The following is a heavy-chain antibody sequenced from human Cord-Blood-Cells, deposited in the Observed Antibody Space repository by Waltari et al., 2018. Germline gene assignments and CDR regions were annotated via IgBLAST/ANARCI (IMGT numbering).Heavy chain of an antibody. CDR1: RGSLRGYY. Sequence: QVPLQQRAAGLWRPSETLPLTCASDRGSLRGYYLSWTRQPPGKGLEWIGEINHSGSTNYNPSLKSLVTISVDTSKNQFALKLSSVTAAYTAVYYCARGQRLGMGEVYWGQGTLVTVSS. J-gene: IGHJ4*02. CDR2: INHSGST. CDR3: ARGQRLGMGEVY. V-gene: IGHV4-34*01. D-gene: IGHD3-16*01.